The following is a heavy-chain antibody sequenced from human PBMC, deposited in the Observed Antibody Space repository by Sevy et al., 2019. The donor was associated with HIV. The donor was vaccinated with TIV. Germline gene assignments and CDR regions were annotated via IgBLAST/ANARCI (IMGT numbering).Heavy chain of an antibody. CDR2: FDPEDGET. CDR3: AIDRVIVGAGGYLFDP. Sequence: ASVKVSCKVSGYTLTELSMHWVRQAPGKGLEWMGGFDPEDGETIYAQKFQGRVTMTEDTSTDTAYMELSSLRSEDTAVYYCAIDRVIVGAGGYLFDPWGQGTLVTVSS. J-gene: IGHJ5*02. D-gene: IGHD1-26*01. CDR1: GYTLTELS. V-gene: IGHV1-24*01.